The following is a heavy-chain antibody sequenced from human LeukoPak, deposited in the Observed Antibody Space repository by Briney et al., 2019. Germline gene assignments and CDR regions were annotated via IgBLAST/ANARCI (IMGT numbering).Heavy chain of an antibody. CDR2: INWNGGST. Sequence: PGGSLRLSCAASGFTFDDYGMSWVRQAPGKGLEWVSGINWNGGSTGCADSVKGRFTISRDNANNSMYLQMNRLRGENTALYYCARVIVGATKDYYYYYYMDVWGKGTTVTVSS. J-gene: IGHJ6*03. CDR3: ARVIVGATKDYYYYYYMDV. CDR1: GFTFDDYG. D-gene: IGHD1-26*01. V-gene: IGHV3-20*04.